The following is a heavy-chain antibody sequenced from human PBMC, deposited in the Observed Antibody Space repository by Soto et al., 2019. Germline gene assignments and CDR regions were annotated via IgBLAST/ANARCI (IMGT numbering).Heavy chain of an antibody. CDR3: ARLNYFASGSEYYHGMDV. CDR2: IHPDSGDT. CDR1: GYTFTGYY. D-gene: IGHD3-10*01. Sequence: QVQLVQSGAEVKKPGASVKVSCKASGYTFTGYYMHWVRQAPGQGLEWMGWIHPDSGDTKYAQKFQGWVTMTRDTSINTAYMELSSLNSDDTAVYYCARLNYFASGSEYYHGMDVWGQGTTVTVSS. V-gene: IGHV1-2*04. J-gene: IGHJ6*02.